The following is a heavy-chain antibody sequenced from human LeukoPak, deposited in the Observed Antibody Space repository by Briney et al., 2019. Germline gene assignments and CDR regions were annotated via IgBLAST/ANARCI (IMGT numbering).Heavy chain of an antibody. CDR2: MNPNSGNT. CDR3: ARKAAVAGFYYYYYMDV. V-gene: IGHV1-8*01. Sequence: ASVKVSCKASGYTFTSNYMHWVRQAPGQGLEWMGWMNPNSGNTGYAQKFQGRVTITRNTSISTAYMELSSLRSEDTAVYYCARKAAVAGFYYYYYMDVWGKGTTVTVSS. D-gene: IGHD6-19*01. CDR1: GYTFTSNY. J-gene: IGHJ6*03.